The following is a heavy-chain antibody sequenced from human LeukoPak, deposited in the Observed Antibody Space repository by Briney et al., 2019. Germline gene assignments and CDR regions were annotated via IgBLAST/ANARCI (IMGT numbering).Heavy chain of an antibody. CDR3: AREGYGSRSRDNWLDP. CDR1: GASVTTSY. V-gene: IGHV4-59*02. D-gene: IGHD3-10*01. J-gene: IGHJ5*02. Sequence: PSETLSLTCTVSGASVTTSYWSWLRQPPGKSPEWIGYIYYSGSPIYSPSLNSRVTMSLDTSKNRFSLKLTSVTAADTAVYYCAREGYGSRSRDNWLDPWGQGTLVTVSS. CDR2: IYYSGSP.